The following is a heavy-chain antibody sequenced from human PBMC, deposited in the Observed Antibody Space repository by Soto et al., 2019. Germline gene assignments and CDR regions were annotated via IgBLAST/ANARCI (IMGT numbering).Heavy chain of an antibody. CDR2: IYYSGST. J-gene: IGHJ4*02. Sequence: SETLSLKRSVCGGCISSYSRSWIQQPPGKGLEWIGYIYYSGSTNYNPSLKSRVTISVDTSKNQFSLKLSSVTAADTAVYYCARGLYSSSWYDYWGQGTLVTVSS. V-gene: IGHV4-59*01. CDR1: GGCISSYS. D-gene: IGHD6-13*01. CDR3: ARGLYSSSWYDY.